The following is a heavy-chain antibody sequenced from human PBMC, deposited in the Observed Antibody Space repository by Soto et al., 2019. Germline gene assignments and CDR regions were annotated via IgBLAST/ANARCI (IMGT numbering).Heavy chain of an antibody. CDR2: ISGTGYNT. J-gene: IGHJ6*02. CDR1: GFTFSSYA. V-gene: IGHV3-23*01. CDR3: ARDRQFSHPRGGMDV. Sequence: EVQLLESGGGLVRPGGSLRLSCAASGFTFSSYAMNWVRQAPGKGLGWVSAISGTGYNTYYADSLKGRFTISRDNSKNTLSLQMNSLRAEDTAVYYCARDRQFSHPRGGMDVWGQGTTVTVSS. D-gene: IGHD3-10*01.